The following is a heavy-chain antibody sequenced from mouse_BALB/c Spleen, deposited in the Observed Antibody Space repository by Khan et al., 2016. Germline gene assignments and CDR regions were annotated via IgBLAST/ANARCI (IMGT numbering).Heavy chain of an antibody. CDR1: GFTFTDYY. V-gene: IGHV7-3*02. CDR3: ARESAY. Sequence: EVELVESGGGLVQPGGSLRLSCATSGFTFTDYYMSWVRQPPGKALEWLGFIRNKANGYTTEYSASVKGRFTISRDNSQSILCLQMNTLRAEDSATYYCARESAYWGQGTLVTVSA. CDR2: IRNKANGYTT. J-gene: IGHJ3*01.